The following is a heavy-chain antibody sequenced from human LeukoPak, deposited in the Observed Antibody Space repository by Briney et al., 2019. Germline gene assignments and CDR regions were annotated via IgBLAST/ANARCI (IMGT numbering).Heavy chain of an antibody. CDR3: ARQAPDMVRGAGRAFDI. J-gene: IGHJ3*02. CDR2: ISYDGSNK. CDR1: GFTFSSYG. D-gene: IGHD3-10*01. V-gene: IGHV3-30*03. Sequence: GGSLRLSCAASGFTFSSYGMHWVRQAPGKGLERVAVISYDGSNKYSADSGKGRCTIARDNSKNMLYLQMNSLRAEDTAVYYCARQAPDMVRGAGRAFDIWGQGTMVTVSS.